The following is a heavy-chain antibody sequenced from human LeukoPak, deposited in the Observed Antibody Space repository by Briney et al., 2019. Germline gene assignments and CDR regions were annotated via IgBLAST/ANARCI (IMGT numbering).Heavy chain of an antibody. CDR2: INPNSGGT. CDR1: GYTFTGYY. V-gene: IGHV1-2*02. CDR3: ARDPPGGDSGSYAFDY. J-gene: IGHJ4*02. Sequence: ASVKVSCKASGYTFTGYYMHWVRHAPGQGLEWMGWINPNSGGTNYAQKFQGRVTMTRDTSISTAYMELSRLRSDDTAVYYCARDPPGGDSGSYAFDYWGQGTLVTVSS. D-gene: IGHD1-26*01.